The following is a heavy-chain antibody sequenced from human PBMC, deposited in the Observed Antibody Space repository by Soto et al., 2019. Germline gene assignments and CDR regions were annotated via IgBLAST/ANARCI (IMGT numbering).Heavy chain of an antibody. CDR3: GRDAGRRFDY. Sequence: EVQLVESGGGLVQPGGSLRLSCAASGFTFSSYWMTWARQAPGKGLEWVASMNRDGSEKRYVDSVEGRFTISRDNAKNSLFLLMNSLSPDDTAVYYCGRDAGRRFDYWGQGSLVTVSS. J-gene: IGHJ4*02. CDR2: MNRDGSEK. CDR1: GFTFSSYW. V-gene: IGHV3-7*01. D-gene: IGHD6-13*01.